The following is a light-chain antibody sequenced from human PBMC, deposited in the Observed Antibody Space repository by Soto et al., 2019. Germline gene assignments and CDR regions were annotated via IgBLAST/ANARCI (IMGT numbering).Light chain of an antibody. CDR2: GAS. V-gene: IGKV3-20*01. Sequence: EIVLTQSPGTLSLSPGERATLSCRASQSVSSSYLAWYQQKPGQAPRLLIYGASSRATGIPDRFSVSGSGTDFTLTISRLEPEDFAVYYCQQYCSSPPYTFGHGTKLEIK. J-gene: IGKJ2*01. CDR3: QQYCSSPPYT. CDR1: QSVSSSY.